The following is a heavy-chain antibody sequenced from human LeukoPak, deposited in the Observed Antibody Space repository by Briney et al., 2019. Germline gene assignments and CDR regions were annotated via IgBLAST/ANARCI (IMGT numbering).Heavy chain of an antibody. CDR2: INPNSGGT. J-gene: IGHJ4*02. D-gene: IGHD3-22*01. Sequence: ASVKVFCKASGYTFTGYYMHWVRQAPGQGLEWMGWINPNSGGTNYAQKFQGRVTMTRDTSISTAYMELSRLRSDDTAVYYCARGWFDSSEVYYFDYWGQGTLVTVSS. CDR3: ARGWFDSSEVYYFDY. V-gene: IGHV1-2*02. CDR1: GYTFTGYY.